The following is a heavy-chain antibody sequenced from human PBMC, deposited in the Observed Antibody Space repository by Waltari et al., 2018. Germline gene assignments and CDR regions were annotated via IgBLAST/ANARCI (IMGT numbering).Heavy chain of an antibody. D-gene: IGHD3-9*01. CDR2: VIPIFGTA. J-gene: IGHJ4*02. V-gene: IGHV1-69*01. Sequence: QVQLVQSGAEVKKPGSSVMVSCKASGGTFSSYAISWVRQAPGQGLEWMGGVIPIFGTANYAQKFQGRFTITADESTSTAYMELSSLRSEDTAVYYCASAMTYYDILTGYYPLDYWGQGTLVTVSS. CDR3: ASAMTYYDILTGYYPLDY. CDR1: GGTFSSYA.